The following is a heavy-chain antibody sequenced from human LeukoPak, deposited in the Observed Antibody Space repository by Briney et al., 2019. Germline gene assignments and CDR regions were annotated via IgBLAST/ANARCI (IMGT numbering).Heavy chain of an antibody. V-gene: IGHV4-39*07. CDR3: TRVRQGSQSDY. J-gene: IGHJ4*02. CDR2: IHHSGNA. CDR1: GDSISSGNYH. Sequence: PSETLSLTCTVSGDSISSGNYHWAWIRQPPGKGLECIGSIHHSGNAYYNSSLESRVTISVDMSKNQFSLQLRSVTAADTAVSYCTRVRQGSQSDYWGQGTLVTVSS.